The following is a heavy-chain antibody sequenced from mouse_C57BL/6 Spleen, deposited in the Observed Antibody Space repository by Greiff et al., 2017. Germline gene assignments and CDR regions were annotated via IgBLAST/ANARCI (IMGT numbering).Heavy chain of an antibody. J-gene: IGHJ2*01. CDR1: GYTFTDYY. Sequence: VQLQQSGPELVKPGASVKISCKASGYTFTDYYMNWVKQSHGKSLEWIGDINPNNGGTSYNQKFKGKATLTVDKSSSTAYMELRSLTSEDSAVYDCAREGGFNWGRDGALDYWGQGTTLTVSS. CDR2: INPNNGGT. D-gene: IGHD4-1*02. V-gene: IGHV1-26*01. CDR3: AREGGFNWGRDGALDY.